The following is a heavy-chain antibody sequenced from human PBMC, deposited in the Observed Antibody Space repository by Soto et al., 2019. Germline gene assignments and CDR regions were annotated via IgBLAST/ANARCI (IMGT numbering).Heavy chain of an antibody. CDR3: ARGVHSNSPGGGLDA. J-gene: IGHJ6*02. V-gene: IGHV5-51*03. Sequence: EVQLVQSGAEVKKPGESLMVSCKASGYDFNIYWIGWVRQLPGKGLEWMGVVYPDDSDTIYSASFQGLVTISVDKSISTAYLQWSSLKPWDTAMYYSARGVHSNSPGGGLDAWGQGTTVIAS. D-gene: IGHD2-2*01. CDR1: GYDFNIYW. CDR2: VYPDDSDT.